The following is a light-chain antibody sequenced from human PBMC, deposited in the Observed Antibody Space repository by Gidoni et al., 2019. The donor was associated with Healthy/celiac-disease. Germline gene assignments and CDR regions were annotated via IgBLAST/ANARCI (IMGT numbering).Light chain of an antibody. CDR1: QSISSY. CDR3: QQSYSTPST. Sequence: IQMTQSPSSLSASVGDRVTITCRASQSISSYLNWYQQKPGKAPKLLIYAASSLQSGVPSRFSGSGSGTDFTLTISSLQPEDFATYYCQQSYSTPSTFXXXTKLEIK. V-gene: IGKV1-39*01. CDR2: AAS. J-gene: IGKJ2*01.